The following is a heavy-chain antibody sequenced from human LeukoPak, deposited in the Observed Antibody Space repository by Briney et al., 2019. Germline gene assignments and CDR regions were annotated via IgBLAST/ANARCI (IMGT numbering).Heavy chain of an antibody. J-gene: IGHJ4*02. V-gene: IGHV3-7*01. D-gene: IGHD6-6*01. Sequence: PGGSLRLSCAASGFTFSSYWMSWVRQAPGKGLEWVANIRQDGSEKYYVDSVKGRFTISRGNAKNSLYLQMNSLRAADTAVYYCARVYHSSSGRAIDYWGQGILVTVSS. CDR2: IRQDGSEK. CDR1: GFTFSSYW. CDR3: ARVYHSSSGRAIDY.